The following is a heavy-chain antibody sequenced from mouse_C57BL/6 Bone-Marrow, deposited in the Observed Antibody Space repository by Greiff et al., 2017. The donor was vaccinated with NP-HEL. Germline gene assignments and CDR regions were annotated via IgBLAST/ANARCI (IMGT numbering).Heavy chain of an antibody. CDR1: GYSITSGYY. CDR2: ISYDGSN. V-gene: IGHV3-6*01. CDR3: ARDRLGGYAMDY. J-gene: IGHJ4*01. D-gene: IGHD4-1*01. Sequence: EVKLQESGPGLVKPSQSLSLTCSVTGYSITSGYYWNWIRQFPGNKLEWMGYISYDGSNNYNPSLKNRISITRDTSKNQFFLKLNSVTTEDTATYYCARDRLGGYAMDYWGQGTSVTVSS.